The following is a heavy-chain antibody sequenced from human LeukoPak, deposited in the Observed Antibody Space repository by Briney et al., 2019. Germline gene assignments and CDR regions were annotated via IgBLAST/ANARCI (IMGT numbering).Heavy chain of an antibody. CDR3: AELGITMIGGV. Sequence: GGSLRLSCAASEFTFTTYSMNWVRQAPGKGLEWVSSISSNSKYINYADSVKGRFTISRDNAKNSLYLQMNSLRAEDTAVYYCAELGITMIGGVWGKGTTVTISS. D-gene: IGHD3-10*02. CDR1: EFTFTTYS. CDR2: ISSNSKYI. V-gene: IGHV3-21*01. J-gene: IGHJ6*04.